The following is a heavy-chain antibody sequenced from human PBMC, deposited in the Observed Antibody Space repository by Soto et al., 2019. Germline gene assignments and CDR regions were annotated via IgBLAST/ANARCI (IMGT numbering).Heavy chain of an antibody. CDR1: GFTFSDYY. D-gene: IGHD3-10*01. J-gene: IGHJ5*02. CDR2: ISSSSSYT. CDR3: ARHRCWFPHNWFDP. Sequence: QVQLVESGGGLVKPGGSLRLSCAASGFTFSDYYMSWIRQAPGKGLEWVSYISSSSSYTNYADSVKGRFTISRDNAKNSLYLQMNSLRAEDTAVYYCARHRCWFPHNWFDPWGQGTLVTVSS. V-gene: IGHV3-11*05.